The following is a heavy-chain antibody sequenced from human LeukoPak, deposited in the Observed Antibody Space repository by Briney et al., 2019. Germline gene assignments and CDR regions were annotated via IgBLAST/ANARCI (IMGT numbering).Heavy chain of an antibody. V-gene: IGHV3-23*01. Sequence: GGSLRLSCVASGFTFSSYAMSWVRQAPGKGLEWVAIISDNGVSTYYADSVKGRFTISRDTSKNTLYLQMSSLRAEDTAIYYCAKKRYCSGGSCYSNAGNYFDYWGQGTLVTVSS. CDR1: GFTFSSYA. J-gene: IGHJ4*02. CDR3: AKKRYCSGGSCYSNAGNYFDY. CDR2: ISDNGVST. D-gene: IGHD2-15*01.